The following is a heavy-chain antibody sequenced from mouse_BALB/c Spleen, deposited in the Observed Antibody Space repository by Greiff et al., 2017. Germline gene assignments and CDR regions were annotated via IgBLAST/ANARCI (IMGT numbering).Heavy chain of an antibody. CDR1: GFSLTSYG. D-gene: IGHD1-1*01. V-gene: IGHV2-9*02. J-gene: IGHJ4*01. CDR3: ARESHYYGSSPYAMDY. Sequence: QVQLKESGPGLVAPSQSLSITCTVSGFSLTSYGVHWVRQPPGKGLEWLGVIWAGGSTNYNSALMSRLSISKDNSKSQVFLKMNSLQTDDTAMYYCARESHYYGSSPYAMDYWGQGTSVTVSS. CDR2: IWAGGST.